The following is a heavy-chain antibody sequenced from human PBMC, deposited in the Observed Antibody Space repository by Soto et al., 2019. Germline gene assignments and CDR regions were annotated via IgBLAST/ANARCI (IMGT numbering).Heavy chain of an antibody. CDR1: GGTFSSYA. CDR2: IIPISGTA. CDR3: ARSQGSSTSLEIYYYYYYGMDV. D-gene: IGHD2-2*01. Sequence: QVPLVQSGAEVKKPGSSVKVSCKASGGTFSSYAISWVRQAPGQGLEWMGGIIPISGTANYAQKFQGRVTITADESTSTVSMELSSLRSEDTAVYFCARSQGSSTSLEIYYYYYYGMDVWGHGSTVTVSS. V-gene: IGHV1-69*01. J-gene: IGHJ6*02.